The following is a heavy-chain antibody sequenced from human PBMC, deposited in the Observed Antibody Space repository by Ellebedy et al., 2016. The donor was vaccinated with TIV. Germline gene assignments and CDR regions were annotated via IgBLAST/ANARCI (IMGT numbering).Heavy chain of an antibody. J-gene: IGHJ3*02. CDR2: IYYTVST. D-gene: IGHD2-21*02. Sequence: MPSETLSLTCSVSGGSISNYYWGWIRQPPGTGLEWIGYIYYTVSTDYNPSLRSRVTISADTSKNQFSLKMHSVTASDTAVYYCARYRRCGGDCFDAFDIWGQGTLVTVSS. V-gene: IGHV4-59*01. CDR3: ARYRRCGGDCFDAFDI. CDR1: GGSISNYY.